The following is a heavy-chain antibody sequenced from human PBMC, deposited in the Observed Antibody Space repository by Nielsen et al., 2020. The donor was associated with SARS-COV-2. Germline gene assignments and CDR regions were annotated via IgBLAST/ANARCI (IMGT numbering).Heavy chain of an antibody. CDR1: GASISDYY. V-gene: IGHV4-4*07. CDR3: ARAPSITIFGVVGWFDP. D-gene: IGHD3-3*01. J-gene: IGHJ5*02. Sequence: SETLSLTCTVSGASISDYYWSWIRQPAGKGLEWIGRIHSSDSTYYNPSLKSRVTISVDTSKNQFSLKLSSVTAADTAVYYCARAPSITIFGVVGWFDPWGQGTLVTVSS. CDR2: IHSSDST.